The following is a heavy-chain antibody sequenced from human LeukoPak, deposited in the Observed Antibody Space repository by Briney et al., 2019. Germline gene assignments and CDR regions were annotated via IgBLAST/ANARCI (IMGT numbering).Heavy chain of an antibody. CDR2: IYYSGST. J-gene: IGHJ4*02. V-gene: IGHV4-39*07. D-gene: IGHD3-10*01. Sequence: SETLSLTCTVSGGSISSSSYYWGWIRQPPGKGLEWIGSIYYSGSTYYNPSLKSRVTISVDTSKNQFSLKLSSVTAADTAVYYCARDTVRGGAGYWGQGTLVTVSS. CDR3: ARDTVRGGAGY. CDR1: GGSISSSSYY.